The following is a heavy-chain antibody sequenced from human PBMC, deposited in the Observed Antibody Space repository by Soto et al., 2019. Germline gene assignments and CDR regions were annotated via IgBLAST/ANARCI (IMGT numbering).Heavy chain of an antibody. D-gene: IGHD3-9*01. CDR2: ISATGGGT. CDR3: FQAGDGIRDSAPVSAFLLNRSSDL. J-gene: IGHJ2*01. Sequence: NGLEWVSLISATGGGTYYADSVKGRFTISRENSDNTLYLQVHSLRAEDTAVYFFFQAGDGIRDSAPVSAFLLNRSSDL. V-gene: IGHV3-23*01.